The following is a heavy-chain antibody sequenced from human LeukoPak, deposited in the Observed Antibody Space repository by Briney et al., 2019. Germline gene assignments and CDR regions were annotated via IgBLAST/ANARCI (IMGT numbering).Heavy chain of an antibody. Sequence: PSETLSLTCTVSVGSISSYYWSWIRQPAGKGLEWIGRIYTSGSTNYNPSLKSRVTMSVDTSKNQFSLKLSSVTAADTAVYYCARYPSSGYYFDRAAFDIWGQGTMVTVSS. CDR1: VGSISSYY. V-gene: IGHV4-4*07. CDR3: ARYPSSGYYFDRAAFDI. CDR2: IYTSGST. J-gene: IGHJ3*02. D-gene: IGHD3-22*01.